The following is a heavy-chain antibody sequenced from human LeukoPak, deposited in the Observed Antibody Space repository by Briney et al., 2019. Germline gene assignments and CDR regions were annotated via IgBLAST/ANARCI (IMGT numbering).Heavy chain of an antibody. V-gene: IGHV3-7*01. CDR3: ARQRYSDY. Sequence: GGSLRLSCAASGFTFSRYWMTWVRQAPGKGLEWVANIKEDGSENSYVESVKGRFTISRDNAKNSLYLQLNSLRAEDTAAYFCARQRYSDYWGQGTLVTVSS. J-gene: IGHJ4*02. CDR1: GFTFSRYW. CDR2: IKEDGSEN. D-gene: IGHD1-1*01.